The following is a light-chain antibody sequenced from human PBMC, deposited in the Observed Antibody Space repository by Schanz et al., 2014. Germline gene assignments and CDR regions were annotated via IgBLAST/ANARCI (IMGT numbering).Light chain of an antibody. J-gene: IGLJ2*01. Sequence: QSALTQPPSASGSPGQSVTISCTGTSSDVGGYNYVSWYQQHPGKAPKLMIYEVTKRPSGVPDRFSGSKSGTSASLAISGLQCEDEADYYCSSYAGSSTVVFGGGTKLPV. CDR1: SSDVGGYNY. V-gene: IGLV2-8*01. CDR3: SSYAGSSTVV. CDR2: EVT.